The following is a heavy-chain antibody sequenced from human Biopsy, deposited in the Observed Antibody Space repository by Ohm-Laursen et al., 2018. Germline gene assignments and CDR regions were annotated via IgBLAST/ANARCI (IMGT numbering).Heavy chain of an antibody. J-gene: IGHJ2*01. CDR1: GASVKTSGYF. CDR3: VREPKTGTAEAWYFDP. CDR2: ISYNERT. Sequence: SDTLSLTCSASGASVKTSGYFWAWIRQRPGKGLEWIGYISYNERTHYNPSLTSRLAISFDTSNNRISLQLRSVSVADTAVYYCVREPKTGTAEAWYFDPWGRGSPVTVPS. D-gene: IGHD3-9*01. V-gene: IGHV4-31*03.